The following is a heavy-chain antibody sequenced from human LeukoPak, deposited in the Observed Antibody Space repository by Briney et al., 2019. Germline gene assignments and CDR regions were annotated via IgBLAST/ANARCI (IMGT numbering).Heavy chain of an antibody. V-gene: IGHV4-38-2*02. CDR3: ARGSDSKRYYYYYMDV. J-gene: IGHJ6*03. D-gene: IGHD2/OR15-2a*01. CDR2: INHSGST. Sequence: SETLSLTCTVSGYSISSGYYWGWIRQPPGKGLEWIGEINHSGSTNYNPSLKGRVTISVDTSKNQFSLKLSSVTAADTAVYYCARGSDSKRYYYYYMDVWGKGTTVTISS. CDR1: GYSISSGYY.